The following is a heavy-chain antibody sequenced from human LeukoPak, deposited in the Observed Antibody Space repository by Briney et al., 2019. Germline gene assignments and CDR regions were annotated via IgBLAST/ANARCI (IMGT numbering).Heavy chain of an antibody. CDR3: ARDILGYCSSTSCPNWFDP. Sequence: SETLSLTCTVSGGSISSYYWSWIRQPPGKGLEWIGYIYYSGSTNYNPSLKSRVTISVDTSKNQFSLKLSSVTAADTAVYYCARDILGYCSSTSCPNWFDPWGQEPWSPSPQ. V-gene: IGHV4-59*01. CDR1: GGSISSYY. J-gene: IGHJ5*02. D-gene: IGHD2-2*01. CDR2: IYYSGST.